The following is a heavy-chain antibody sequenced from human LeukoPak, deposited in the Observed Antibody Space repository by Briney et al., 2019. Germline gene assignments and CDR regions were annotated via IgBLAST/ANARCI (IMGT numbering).Heavy chain of an antibody. J-gene: IGHJ4*02. CDR3: SRRFDC. Sequence: GGSLRLSCAASGFTFSDYSMNWVSQAPGKGLEWVSYIDGSGDTIYYADSVKGRFTISRDNAKNSLDLQMNSLRDEDTAVYYCSRRFDCWGQGTLVTVSS. CDR1: GFTFSDYS. V-gene: IGHV3-48*02. CDR2: IDGSGDTI.